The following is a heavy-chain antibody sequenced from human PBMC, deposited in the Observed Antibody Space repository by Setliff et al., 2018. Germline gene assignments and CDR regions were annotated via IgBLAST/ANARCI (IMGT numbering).Heavy chain of an antibody. D-gene: IGHD3-9*01. Sequence: VASVKVSCKASGYTFTSHYMHWVRQAPGLGLEWMGTINPSSGRTSYAQKFQGRVTMTRDTSTSTVYMELSSLRSDDTAVYYCARERALLRYFDWSSYYYYYGMDVWGQGTTVTVSS. CDR3: ARERALLRYFDWSSYYYYYGMDV. V-gene: IGHV1-46*01. CDR2: INPSSGRT. CDR1: GYTFTSHY. J-gene: IGHJ6*02.